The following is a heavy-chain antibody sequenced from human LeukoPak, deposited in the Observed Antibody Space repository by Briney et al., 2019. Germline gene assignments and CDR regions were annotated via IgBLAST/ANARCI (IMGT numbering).Heavy chain of an antibody. D-gene: IGHD3-3*01. CDR1: GFTFSDYY. CDR3: AREMWRGFVDY. J-gene: IGHJ4*02. CDR2: ISSSGSTI. V-gene: IGHV3-11*01. Sequence: GGSLRLSCAASGFTFSDYYMSWIRQAPGKGLEWVSYISSSGSTIYYADSVKDRFTISRDNAKNSLYLQMNSLRAEDTAVYYCAREMWRGFVDYWGQGTLVTVSS.